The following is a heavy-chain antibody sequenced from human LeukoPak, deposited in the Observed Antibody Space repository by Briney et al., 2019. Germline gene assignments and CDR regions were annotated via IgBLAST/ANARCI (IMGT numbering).Heavy chain of an antibody. Sequence: GGSLRLSCTASGFTFGDYAVSWVRQAPGKGLEWVGFIRSKAYGGTTEYAASVKGRFTISRDDSKTIAYLQMNSLKTEDTAVYYCAREIRRYNCFDPWGQGTLVTVSS. CDR1: GFTFGDYA. D-gene: IGHD3-16*01. CDR3: AREIRRYNCFDP. V-gene: IGHV3-49*04. J-gene: IGHJ5*02. CDR2: IRSKAYGGTT.